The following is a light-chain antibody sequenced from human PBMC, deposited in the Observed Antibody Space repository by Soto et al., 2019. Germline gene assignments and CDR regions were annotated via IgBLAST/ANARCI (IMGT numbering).Light chain of an antibody. CDR1: SSDIGAYNY. CDR3: CSYVGATTYV. J-gene: IGLJ1*01. V-gene: IGLV2-23*01. CDR2: EGI. Sequence: QSALTQPASVSGSPGQSITISCTGTSSDIGAYNYVSWYQQHPGNAPKVIVYEGIKRPSGVSDRFSGSTSGSTASLTISGLQAEDEAEYFCCSYVGATTYVFGSGTKLTVL.